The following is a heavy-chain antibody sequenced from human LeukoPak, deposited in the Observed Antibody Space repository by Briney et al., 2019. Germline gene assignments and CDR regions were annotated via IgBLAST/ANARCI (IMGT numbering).Heavy chain of an antibody. CDR2: INHSGST. J-gene: IGHJ4*02. D-gene: IGHD3-22*01. CDR1: GGSISSGDYY. CDR3: ARGRGYYDTRFDY. Sequence: SETLSLTCTVSGGSISSGDYYWSWIRQPPGKGLEWIGEINHSGSTNYNPSLKSRVTISVDTSKNQFSLKLSSVTAADTAVYYCARGRGYYDTRFDYWGQGTLVTVSS. V-gene: IGHV4-39*07.